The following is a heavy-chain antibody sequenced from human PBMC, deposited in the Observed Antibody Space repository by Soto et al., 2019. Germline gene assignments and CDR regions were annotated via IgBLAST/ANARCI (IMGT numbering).Heavy chain of an antibody. V-gene: IGHV3-15*07. D-gene: IGHD2-2*01. J-gene: IGHJ4*01. CDR3: FTDSSMPIVIIRFDY. CDR2: IKSQTDGGTT. Sequence: EVQLVESGGGFVKPGGSLRLSCAASGFTFSNAWINWVRQTPGKGLEWVGRIKSQTDGGTTDFAASVKGRFAISRADSKSMVDLQLSSLNTDDTSVYYCFTDSSMPIVIIRFDYWGHGTLVTVSS. CDR1: GFTFSNAW.